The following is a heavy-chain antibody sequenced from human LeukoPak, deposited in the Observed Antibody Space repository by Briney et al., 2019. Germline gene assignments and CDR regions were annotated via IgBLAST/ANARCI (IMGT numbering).Heavy chain of an antibody. CDR2: IESDGGRT. V-gene: IGHV3-74*01. Sequence: SGGSLRLSCAASGFTFSHYWMHWVRQAPGKGLVWVSRIESDGGRTDYADSLKGRFTISRDNAKNMLYLEMNSLRAEDTAVYYCARVGHCSSTACFIDYWGQGTLVTVSS. D-gene: IGHD2-2*01. J-gene: IGHJ4*02. CDR1: GFTFSHYW. CDR3: ARVGHCSSTACFIDY.